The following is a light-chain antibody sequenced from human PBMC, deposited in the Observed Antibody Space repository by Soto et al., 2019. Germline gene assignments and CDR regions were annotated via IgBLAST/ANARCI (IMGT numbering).Light chain of an antibody. J-gene: IGLJ1*01. CDR1: SSNNGSNY. Sequence: QTLLTQPPAVSAAPRQKVTISCSGSSSNNGSNYVSWYQQLPGTAPKFLLYDNNQRPSGIPDRFSGSKSGTSATLGITGLQTGDEADYYCGTWDSSLSSYVSGNGTKVTVL. CDR2: DNN. CDR3: GTWDSSLSSYV. V-gene: IGLV1-51*01.